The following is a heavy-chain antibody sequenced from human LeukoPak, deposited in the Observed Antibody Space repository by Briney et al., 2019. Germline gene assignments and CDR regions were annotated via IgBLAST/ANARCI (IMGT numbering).Heavy chain of an antibody. CDR1: GFTFSDFA. D-gene: IGHD3-22*01. Sequence: GGSLRLSRVVSGFTFSDFAMSWVRRAPGKGLEWVSAITGSGETKYYADSEKDRFTMSRDNSKNTLYLQMNSLRDEDTAEYFCAKESLVVIESYFDNWGQGTLVTVSS. V-gene: IGHV3-23*01. CDR2: ITGSGETK. J-gene: IGHJ4*02. CDR3: AKESLVVIESYFDN.